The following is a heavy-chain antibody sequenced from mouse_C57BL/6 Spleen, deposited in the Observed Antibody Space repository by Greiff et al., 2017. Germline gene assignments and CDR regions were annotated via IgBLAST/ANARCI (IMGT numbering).Heavy chain of an antibody. J-gene: IGHJ4*01. V-gene: IGHV14-2*01. D-gene: IGHD2-4*01. Sequence: EVKVVESGAELVKPGASVKLSCTASGFNIKDYYMHWVKQRTEQGLEWIGRIDPEDGETKYAPKFQGKATITADTSSNTAYLQLSSLTSEDTAVYYCARSGYYDYDYYAMDYWGQGTSVTVSS. CDR3: ARSGYYDYDYYAMDY. CDR2: IDPEDGET. CDR1: GFNIKDYY.